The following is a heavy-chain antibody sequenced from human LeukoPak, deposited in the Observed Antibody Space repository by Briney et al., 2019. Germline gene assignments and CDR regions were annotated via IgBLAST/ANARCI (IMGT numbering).Heavy chain of an antibody. CDR2: ICYSGST. V-gene: IGHV4-31*03. CDR1: GGSISSGGYY. Sequence: SQTLSLTCTVSGGSISSGGYYWSWIRQHPGKGLEWIGYICYSGSTYYNPSLKSRVTISVDTSKNQFSLKLSSVTAADTAVYYCAREDLYCTNGVCVVGAFDIWGQGTMVTVSS. CDR3: AREDLYCTNGVCVVGAFDI. D-gene: IGHD2-8*01. J-gene: IGHJ3*02.